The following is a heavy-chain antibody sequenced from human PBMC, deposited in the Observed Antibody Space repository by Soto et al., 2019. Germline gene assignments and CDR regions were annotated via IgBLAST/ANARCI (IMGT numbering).Heavy chain of an antibody. J-gene: IGHJ5*02. CDR1: GGSFSGYY. CDR3: ARATVTPRSRENWFDP. Sequence: SETLSLTSAVYGGSFSGYYWSWIRQPPGKGLEWIGEINHSGSTNYNPSLKSRVTISVDTSKNQFSLKLSSVTAADTAVYYCARATVTPRSRENWFDPWGQGTLVTV. V-gene: IGHV4-34*01. CDR2: INHSGST. D-gene: IGHD4-17*01.